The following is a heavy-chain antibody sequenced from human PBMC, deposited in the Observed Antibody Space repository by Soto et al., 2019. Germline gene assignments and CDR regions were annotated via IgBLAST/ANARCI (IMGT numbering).Heavy chain of an antibody. CDR2: IWYDGSNK. CDR1: GFTFSSYG. V-gene: IGHV3-33*01. D-gene: IGHD3-22*01. Sequence: GGSLRLSCAASGFTFSSYGMHWIRQAPGKGLEWVAVIWYDGSNKYYADSVKGRFTISRDNSKNTLYLQMNSLRAEDTAVYYCARDTYYYDSSTDAFDIWGQGTMVTVSS. J-gene: IGHJ3*02. CDR3: ARDTYYYDSSTDAFDI.